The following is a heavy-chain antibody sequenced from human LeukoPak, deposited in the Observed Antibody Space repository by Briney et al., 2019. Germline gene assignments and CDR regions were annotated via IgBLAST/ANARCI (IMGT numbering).Heavy chain of an antibody. D-gene: IGHD6-6*01. CDR3: ARDKGTSYLSSFDY. V-gene: IGHV3-53*01. J-gene: IGHJ4*02. CDR2: IYSGGST. Sequence: GGSLRLSCAASGFTVSSNYMSWVRQAPGKGLEWVSVIYSGGSTYYADSVKGRFTISRDNSKNTLYLQMNSLKAEDTAVYYCARDKGTSYLSSFDYWGQGTLVTVSS. CDR1: GFTVSSNY.